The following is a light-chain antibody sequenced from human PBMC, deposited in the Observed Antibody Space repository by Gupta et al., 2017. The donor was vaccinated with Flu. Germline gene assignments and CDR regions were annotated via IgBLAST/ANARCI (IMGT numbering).Light chain of an antibody. Sequence: EIVLTQSPGTMSSSPGERATLSCRASQSVSSNYLAWYQQKPGQAPRLLIYGASSRATGIPDRFSGSGSGTDFTLTITRLEPEDFAVYYCHQYGSSPLTFGGGTKVDIK. V-gene: IGKV3-20*01. J-gene: IGKJ4*01. CDR3: HQYGSSPLT. CDR2: GAS. CDR1: QSVSSNY.